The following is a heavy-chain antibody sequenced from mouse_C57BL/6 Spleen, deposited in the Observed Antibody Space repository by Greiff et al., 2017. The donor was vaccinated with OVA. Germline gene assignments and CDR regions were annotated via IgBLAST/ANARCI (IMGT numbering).Heavy chain of an antibody. V-gene: IGHV1-54*01. Sequence: QVQLQQSGAELVRPGTSVKVSCKASGYAFTNYLIEWVKQRPGQGLEWIGVINPGSGGTNYNEKFKGKATLTADKSSSTAYMQLSSLTSEDSAVYFGARSTLYYGSSYEYFDVWGTGTTVTVSS. D-gene: IGHD1-1*01. CDR3: ARSTLYYGSSYEYFDV. J-gene: IGHJ1*03. CDR1: GYAFTNYL. CDR2: INPGSGGT.